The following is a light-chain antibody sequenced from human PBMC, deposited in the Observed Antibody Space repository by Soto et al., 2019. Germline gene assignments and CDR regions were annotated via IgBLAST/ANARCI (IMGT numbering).Light chain of an antibody. CDR1: SSDVGRYSY. V-gene: IGLV2-11*01. CDR2: DVS. Sequence: QSVLTQPRSVSGSPGQSVSISCTGTSSDVGRYSYVSWYQQHPGKAPKLMIYDVSERPSGVPDRFSGSKSGNTASLTISGLQAEDEADYYCCSYAGTYTGVFGTGTKVNVL. J-gene: IGLJ1*01. CDR3: CSYAGTYTGV.